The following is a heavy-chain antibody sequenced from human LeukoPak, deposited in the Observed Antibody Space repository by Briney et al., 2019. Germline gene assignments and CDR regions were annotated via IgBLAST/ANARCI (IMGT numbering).Heavy chain of an antibody. Sequence: GRSLRLSCATSGFTFSSYGMHWVRQAPGKGLEWVAVISYDGSNKYYADSVKGRFTISRDNSKNTLYLQMNSLRAEDTAVYYCARGALRYSYGHFDYWGQGTLVTVSS. CDR1: GFTFSSYG. D-gene: IGHD5-18*01. CDR2: ISYDGSNK. V-gene: IGHV3-30*03. J-gene: IGHJ4*02. CDR3: ARGALRYSYGHFDY.